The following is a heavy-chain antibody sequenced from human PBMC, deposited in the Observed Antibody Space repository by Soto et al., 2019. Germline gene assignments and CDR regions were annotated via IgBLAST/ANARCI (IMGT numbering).Heavy chain of an antibody. J-gene: IGHJ6*03. Sequence: GASVKVSCKASGYTFTSYYMHWVRQAPGQGLEWMGIINPSGGSTSYAQKFQGRVTMTRDTSTSTVYMELSSLRSEDTAVYYCARDLNSGSYEYYYYYMDVWGKGTTVTVSS. V-gene: IGHV1-46*03. CDR3: ARDLNSGSYEYYYYYMDV. CDR2: INPSGGST. CDR1: GYTFTSYY. D-gene: IGHD3-10*01.